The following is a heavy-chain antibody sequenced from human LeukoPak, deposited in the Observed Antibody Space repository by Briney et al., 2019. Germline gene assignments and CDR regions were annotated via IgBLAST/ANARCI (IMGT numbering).Heavy chain of an antibody. CDR3: ATAKLNYYDSSGYYGSMDV. D-gene: IGHD3-22*01. CDR2: FDPEDGET. CDR1: GYTLTELS. V-gene: IGHV1-24*01. Sequence: GASVKVSCKVSGYTLTELSMHWVRQAPGKGLEWMGGFDPEDGETIYAQKFQGRVTMTEDTSTDTAYMELSSLRSEDTAVYYCATAKLNYYDSSGYYGSMDVWGKGTTVTVSS. J-gene: IGHJ6*03.